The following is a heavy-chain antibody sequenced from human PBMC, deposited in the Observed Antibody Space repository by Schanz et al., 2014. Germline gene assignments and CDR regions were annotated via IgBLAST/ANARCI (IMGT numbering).Heavy chain of an antibody. CDR1: GFPFSDYF. V-gene: IGHV3-48*01. CDR3: AKDAPYPFDL. CDR2: ISSASSTI. J-gene: IGHJ2*01. Sequence: EVQLVESGGGLIQPGGSLRLSCAASGFPFSDYFMAWIRQPPGRGLEWVSYISSASSTINYADSVKGRFTISRDNAKNSLYLQMNSLRAEDTAIYYCAKDAPYPFDLWGRGTLITVSS.